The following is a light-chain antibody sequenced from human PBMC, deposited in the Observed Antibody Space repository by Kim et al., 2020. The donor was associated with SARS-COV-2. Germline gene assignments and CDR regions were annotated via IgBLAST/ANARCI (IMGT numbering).Light chain of an antibody. CDR1: ESVNSK. J-gene: IGKJ1*01. V-gene: IGKV3-15*01. CDR2: GAP. CDR3: QQYNNWPPT. Sequence: PGERVTLSCRARESVNSKLGWYQHKPGQAPRLLIYGAPIRATGIPARFSGSGSGTEFTLTISSLQSEDFAVYHCQQYNNWPPTFGQGTKVDI.